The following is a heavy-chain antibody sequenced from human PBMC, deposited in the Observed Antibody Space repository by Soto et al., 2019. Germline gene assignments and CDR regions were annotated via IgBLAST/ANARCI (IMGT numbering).Heavy chain of an antibody. CDR1: GFTLSTYS. CDR3: ARAGVADFDK. J-gene: IGHJ4*02. CDR2: ISSSSGHI. V-gene: IGHV3-21*01. Sequence: RRLSCVTSGFTLSTYSTKWVRQAPGRGLEWVSSISSSSGHIYFAGSVKGRFTISRDNAKNSMYLQMDRLRAEDTAVYYCARAGVADFDKWGQGTLVTVAS.